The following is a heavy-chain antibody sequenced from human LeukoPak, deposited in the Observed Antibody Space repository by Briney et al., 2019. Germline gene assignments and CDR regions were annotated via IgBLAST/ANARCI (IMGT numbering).Heavy chain of an antibody. CDR3: ARVISSGFYYYYGMDV. D-gene: IGHD5-18*01. CDR1: GFTVSSNY. V-gene: IGHV3-66*01. J-gene: IGHJ6*02. Sequence: GGSLRLSCAVSGFTVSSNYMSWVRQAPGKGLEWVSVIYSGGSTYYADSVKGRFSISRDNSKNTLYLQMNSLRAEDTAVYYCARVISSGFYYYYGMDVWGQGTTVTVSS. CDR2: IYSGGST.